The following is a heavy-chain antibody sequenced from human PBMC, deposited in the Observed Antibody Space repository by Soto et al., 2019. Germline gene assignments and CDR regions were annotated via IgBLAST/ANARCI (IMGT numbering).Heavy chain of an antibody. D-gene: IGHD2-15*01. CDR2: IYYSGST. Sequence: SETLSLTCTVSGGSIISYYWSWIRQPPGKGLEWIGYIYYSGSTNYNPSLKSRVTISVDTSKNQFSLKLSSVTAADTAVYYCAGFYCSGGSCYLDAFDIWGQGTMVTVSS. J-gene: IGHJ3*02. CDR3: AGFYCSGGSCYLDAFDI. V-gene: IGHV4-59*08. CDR1: GGSIISYY.